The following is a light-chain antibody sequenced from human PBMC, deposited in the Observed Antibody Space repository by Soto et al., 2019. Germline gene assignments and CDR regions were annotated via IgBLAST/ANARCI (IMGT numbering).Light chain of an antibody. CDR2: SAS. CDR3: QQLSRYPLT. J-gene: IGKJ4*01. Sequence: IQMTQSPSSLSASVGDRVTITCRASQDIGSDLGWYQQKPGKAPDLLIYSASTLQSGVPSRFSGSGSETEFSLTIRALQPEDFATYYCQQLSRYPLTFGGGTKVDIK. CDR1: QDIGSD. V-gene: IGKV1-17*01.